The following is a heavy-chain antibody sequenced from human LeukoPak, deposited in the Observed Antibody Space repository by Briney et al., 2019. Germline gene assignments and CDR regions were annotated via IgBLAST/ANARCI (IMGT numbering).Heavy chain of an antibody. J-gene: IGHJ6*02. CDR1: GFSFSSYP. D-gene: IGHD2-21*02. CDR3: ARANCGGDCHFSGYGMDV. Sequence: GGSLRLSCAASGFSFSSYPTHWVRQAPGKGLAWVAVTSTEGSDKYYADSVKGRFSISRDNSKNTLYLQINSLRAEDTAVYYCARANCGGDCHFSGYGMDVWGQGTTVTVSS. CDR2: TSTEGSDK. V-gene: IGHV3-30*04.